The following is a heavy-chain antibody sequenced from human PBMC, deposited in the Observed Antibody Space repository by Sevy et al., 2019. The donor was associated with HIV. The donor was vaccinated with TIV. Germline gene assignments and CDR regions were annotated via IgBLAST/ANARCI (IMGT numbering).Heavy chain of an antibody. Sequence: ASVKVYCKASGYTFTSYDINWVRQATGQGLEWMGWMNPNSGNTGYAQKFQGRVTMTRNTSISTAYMELSSLRSEDTAVYYCARANSGYGTYYMDVWGKGTTVTVSS. CDR3: ARANSGYGTYYMDV. D-gene: IGHD5-12*01. V-gene: IGHV1-8*01. J-gene: IGHJ6*03. CDR2: MNPNSGNT. CDR1: GYTFTSYD.